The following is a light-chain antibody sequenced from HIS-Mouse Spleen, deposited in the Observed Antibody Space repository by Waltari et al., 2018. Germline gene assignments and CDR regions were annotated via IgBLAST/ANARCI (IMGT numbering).Light chain of an antibody. Sequence: NFMLTQPHSVSESPGKTVTISCTGRSRTIARHYLQWSQHRPGSAPTTVIYEDNQRPSGVPDRFSGSIGSSSNSASLTISGLKTEDEADYYCQSYDSSNSWVFGGGTKLTVL. CDR2: EDN. V-gene: IGLV6-57*02. J-gene: IGLJ3*02. CDR1: SRTIARHY. CDR3: QSYDSSNSWV.